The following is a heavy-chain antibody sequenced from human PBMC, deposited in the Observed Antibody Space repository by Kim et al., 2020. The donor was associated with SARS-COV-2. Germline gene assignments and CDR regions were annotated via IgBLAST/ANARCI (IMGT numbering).Heavy chain of an antibody. J-gene: IGHJ4*01. CDR1: GFTFSSYA. CDR3: ARELAYYDSSGPTRYFD. V-gene: IGHV3-30*04. Sequence: GGSLRLSCAASGFTFSSYAMHWVRQAPGKGLEWVAVISYDGSNKYYADSVKGRFTISRDNSKNTLYLQMNSLRAEGTAVYYCARELAYYDSSGPTRYFD. CDR2: ISYDGSNK. D-gene: IGHD3-22*01.